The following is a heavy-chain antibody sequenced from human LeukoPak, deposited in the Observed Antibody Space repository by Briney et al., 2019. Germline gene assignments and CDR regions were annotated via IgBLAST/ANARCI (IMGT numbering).Heavy chain of an antibody. Sequence: AGGSLRLSCAASGFTFSDYYMSWIRQAPGKGLEWVSYISSSGSTIYYADSVKGRFTISRDNAKNSLYLQMNSLRAEDMALYYCAKGGELFSIAVAGTGYYFDYWGQGTLVTVSS. J-gene: IGHJ4*02. CDR2: ISSSGSTI. V-gene: IGHV3-11*01. D-gene: IGHD6-19*01. CDR1: GFTFSDYY. CDR3: AKGGELFSIAVAGTGYYFDY.